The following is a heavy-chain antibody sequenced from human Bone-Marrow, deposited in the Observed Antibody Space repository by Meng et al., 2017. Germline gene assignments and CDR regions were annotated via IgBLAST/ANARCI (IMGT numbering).Heavy chain of an antibody. V-gene: IGHV3-23*01. CDR1: GFTFSSYA. CDR3: AKCESIWFGELSYFDY. D-gene: IGHD3-10*01. CDR2: ISGSGGST. J-gene: IGHJ4*02. Sequence: GESLKISCAASGFTFSSYAMSWVRQAPGKGLEWVSAISGSGGSTYYADSVKGRFTISRDNSKNTLYLQMNSLRAEDTAVYYCAKCESIWFGELSYFDYWGQGTRVTGSS.